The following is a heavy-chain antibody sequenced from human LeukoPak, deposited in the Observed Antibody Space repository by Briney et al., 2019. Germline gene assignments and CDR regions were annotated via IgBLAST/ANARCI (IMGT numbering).Heavy chain of an antibody. CDR2: IYDSGST. CDR3: ASGYCSGGSCYSIDY. CDR1: GSSSSSSSYY. D-gene: IGHD2-15*01. V-gene: IGHV4-39*01. Sequence: SETLSLTCTVSGSSSSSSSYYWGWIRQPTGKGLEWIGYIYDSGSTYYNTSLKSRVTISVDTSKNQFSLKLSSVTAADTAVYYCASGYCSGGSCYSIDYWGQGTLVTVSS. J-gene: IGHJ4*02.